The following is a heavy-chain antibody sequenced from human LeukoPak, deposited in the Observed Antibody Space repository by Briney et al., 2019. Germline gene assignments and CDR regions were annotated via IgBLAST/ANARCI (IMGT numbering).Heavy chain of an antibody. Sequence: SVKVSCKASGYTFTSYAISWVRQAPGQGLEWMGGIIPIFGTANYARKFQGRVTITADESTSTAYMELSSLRSEDTAVYYCARVRFLEWLFRKNYYYYGMDVWGQGTTVTVSS. CDR3: ARVRFLEWLFRKNYYYYGMDV. V-gene: IGHV1-69*01. CDR2: IIPIFGTA. CDR1: GYTFTSYA. J-gene: IGHJ6*02. D-gene: IGHD3-3*01.